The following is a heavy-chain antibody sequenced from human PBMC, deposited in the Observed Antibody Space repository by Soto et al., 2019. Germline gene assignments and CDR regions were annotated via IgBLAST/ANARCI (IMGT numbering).Heavy chain of an antibody. J-gene: IGHJ6*04. V-gene: IGHV1-69*02. CDR3: ASGAYYYGSGRIMDV. CDR2: IIPILGIA. Sequence: QVQLVQSGAEVKKPGSSVKVSCKASGGTFSSYTISWVRQAPGQGLELMGRIIPILGIANYAQKFQGRVTITADKSTSTAYMELSSLRSEDTAVYYCASGAYYYGSGRIMDVWGKGTTVTVSS. CDR1: GGTFSSYT. D-gene: IGHD3-10*01.